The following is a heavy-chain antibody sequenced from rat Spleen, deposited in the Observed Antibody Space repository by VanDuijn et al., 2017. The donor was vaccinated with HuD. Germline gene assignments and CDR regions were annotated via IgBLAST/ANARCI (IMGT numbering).Heavy chain of an antibody. CDR2: IWGDGST. D-gene: IGHD3-1*01. CDR3: TTHPRY. J-gene: IGHJ2*01. CDR1: GFSLISYA. V-gene: IGHV2-13*01. Sequence: QVQLKESGPGLVQSSQTLSLTCTVSGFSLISYAVNWVRQPPGKGLEWMGGIWGDGSTKYNSALNSRLSISRDTSKSQVFLKMNSLQTDDTGTYYCTTHPRYWGQGVMVTVSS.